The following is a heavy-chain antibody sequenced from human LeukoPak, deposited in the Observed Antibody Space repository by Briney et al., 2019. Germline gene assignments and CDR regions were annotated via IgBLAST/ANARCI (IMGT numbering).Heavy chain of an antibody. J-gene: IGHJ4*02. CDR3: AKGSHDYVWGSYRYGVYYFDY. Sequence: PGGSLRLSCAASRFTFSTYAMIWVRQVPGKGLEWVSSISGSGGSTYYADSVKGRFSISRDNSKNTLYLQMNSLRVEDTAVYYCAKGSHDYVWGSYRYGVYYFDYWGQGTLVTVSS. CDR1: RFTFSTYA. V-gene: IGHV3-23*01. CDR2: ISGSGGST. D-gene: IGHD3-16*02.